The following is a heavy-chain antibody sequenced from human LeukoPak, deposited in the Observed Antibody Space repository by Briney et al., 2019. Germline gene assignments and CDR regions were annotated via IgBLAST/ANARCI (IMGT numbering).Heavy chain of an antibody. Sequence: SVKVSCKASGGTFSSYAISWVRQAPGQGLEWMGRIIPIFGTANYAQKFQGRVTITTDESTSTPYMELSSLRSEDTAVYYCARDGVVDGLNWFDPWGQGTLVTVSS. V-gene: IGHV1-69*05. CDR2: IIPIFGTA. CDR3: ARDGVVDGLNWFDP. CDR1: GGTFSSYA. J-gene: IGHJ5*02. D-gene: IGHD2-15*01.